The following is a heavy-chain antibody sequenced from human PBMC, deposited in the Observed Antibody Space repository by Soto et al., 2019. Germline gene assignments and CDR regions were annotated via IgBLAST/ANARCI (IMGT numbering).Heavy chain of an antibody. CDR2: IYYSGST. CDR3: ARLYGSGYGMDV. V-gene: IGHV4-30-4*01. CDR1: GGSISSGDYY. D-gene: IGHD3-10*01. J-gene: IGHJ6*02. Sequence: PSETLSLTCTVSGGSISSGDYYWSWIRQPPGKGLEWIGYIYYSGSTYYNPSLKSRVTISVDTSKNQFSLKLSSVTAADTAVYYCARLYGSGYGMDVWGQGTTVTVSS.